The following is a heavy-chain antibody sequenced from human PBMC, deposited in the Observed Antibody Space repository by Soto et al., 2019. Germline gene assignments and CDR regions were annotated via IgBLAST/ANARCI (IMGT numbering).Heavy chain of an antibody. CDR1: GFTFSSYA. CDR3: AKAHFGGAKAEGSFDY. V-gene: IGHV3-23*01. CDR2: ISGSGGST. J-gene: IGHJ4*02. Sequence: PGGSLRLSCAASGFTFSSYAMSWVRQAPGKGLEWVSAISGSGGSTYYADSVKGRFTISRDNSKNTLYLQMNSLRAEDTAVYYCAKAHFGGAKAEGSFDYWGQGTLVTVSS. D-gene: IGHD3-3*01.